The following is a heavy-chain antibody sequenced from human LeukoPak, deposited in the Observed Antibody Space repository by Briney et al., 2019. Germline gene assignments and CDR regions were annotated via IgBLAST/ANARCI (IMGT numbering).Heavy chain of an antibody. J-gene: IGHJ4*02. CDR1: GGSFSGYY. CDR2: INHSGST. CDR3: ARSGLPLDY. Sequence: SETLSLTCAAYGGSFSGYYWSWIRQPPGKGLEWIGEINHSGSTNYNPSLKSRVTISVDTSKNQFSLKLSSVTAADTAVYYCARSGLPLDYWGQGTLVTVSS. V-gene: IGHV4-34*01. D-gene: IGHD3-10*01.